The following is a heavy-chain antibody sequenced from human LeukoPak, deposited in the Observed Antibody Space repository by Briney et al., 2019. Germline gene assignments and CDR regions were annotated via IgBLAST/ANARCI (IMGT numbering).Heavy chain of an antibody. V-gene: IGHV4-34*01. CDR3: ARRRRVPAANYYMDV. D-gene: IGHD2-2*01. CDR2: INHSGST. J-gene: IGHJ6*03. Sequence: SETLSLTCAVYGGSFSGYYWSWIRQPPGKGVEWIGEINHSGSTNYNPSLKSRATISVDTSKNQFSLKLSSVTAADTAVYYCARRRRVPAANYYMDVWGKGTTVTVSS. CDR1: GGSFSGYY.